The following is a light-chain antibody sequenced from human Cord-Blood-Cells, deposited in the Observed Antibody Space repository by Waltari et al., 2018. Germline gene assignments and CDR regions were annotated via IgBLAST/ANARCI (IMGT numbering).Light chain of an antibody. CDR1: SRHVGRYNY. J-gene: IGLJ3*02. CDR2: DVS. V-gene: IGLV2-14*01. Sequence: QSALTQPASVSRSPGQSITIPCTGTSRHVGRYNYVPWYQQHPGKAPKLMIYDVSKRPSGVSNRFSGSKSGNTASLTISGLQAEDEADYYCSSYTSSSTWVFGGGTKLTVL. CDR3: SSYTSSSTWV.